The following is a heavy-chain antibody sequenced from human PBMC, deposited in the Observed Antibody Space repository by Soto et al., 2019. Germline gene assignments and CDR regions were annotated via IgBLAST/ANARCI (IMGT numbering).Heavy chain of an antibody. J-gene: IGHJ5*02. Sequence: GGSLRLSCAASGFTFSHYYMSWIRQAPGKGLEWVSHISSSGFDTYYAESVKGRFTISRDNAKNSLYLRMKSLRAEDTAVYYCARDLDDFWSGSRGNWFDPWGQGTQVTVS. CDR3: ARDLDDFWSGSRGNWFDP. D-gene: IGHD3-3*01. CDR1: GFTFSHYY. V-gene: IGHV3-11*01. CDR2: ISSSGFDT.